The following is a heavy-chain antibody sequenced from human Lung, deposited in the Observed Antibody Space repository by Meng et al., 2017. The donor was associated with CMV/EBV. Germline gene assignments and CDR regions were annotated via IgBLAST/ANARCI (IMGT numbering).Heavy chain of an antibody. V-gene: IGHV3-21*01. Sequence: GGSLRLSCAASRFTFSSYRINWVRQAPGKGLEWVASISSTSAYIYYAESVEGRFIISRDNAKSSLYLTMDNLAVEDTAVYYCATGATLDYWGQGTLVTVSS. CDR1: RFTFSSYR. J-gene: IGHJ4*02. CDR3: ATGATLDY. D-gene: IGHD3-10*01. CDR2: ISSTSAYI.